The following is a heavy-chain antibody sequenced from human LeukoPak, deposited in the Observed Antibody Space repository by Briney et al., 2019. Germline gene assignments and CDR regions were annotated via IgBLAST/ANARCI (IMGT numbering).Heavy chain of an antibody. V-gene: IGHV3-7*01. J-gene: IGHJ4*02. Sequence: GGSLRLSCAASGFTFSSYWMSWVRQAPGKGLEWVANIKQDGSEKYYVDSVEGRFTISRDNAKNSLYLQMNSLRAEDTAVYYCARAIGGELTDYWGQGTLVTVSS. D-gene: IGHD1-26*01. CDR2: IKQDGSEK. CDR1: GFTFSSYW. CDR3: ARAIGGELTDY.